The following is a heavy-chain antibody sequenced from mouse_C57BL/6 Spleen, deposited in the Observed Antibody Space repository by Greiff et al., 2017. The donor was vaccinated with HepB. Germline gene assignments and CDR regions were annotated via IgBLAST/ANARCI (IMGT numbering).Heavy chain of an antibody. CDR3: AANWYYAMDY. CDR2: IYPGDGDT. Sequence: QVQLKESGAELVKPGASVKISCKASGYAFSSYWMNWVKQRPGKGLEWIGQIYPGDGDTNYNGKFKGKATLTADKSSSTAYMQLSSLTSEDSAVYFCAANWYYAMDYWGQGTSVTVSS. CDR1: GYAFSSYW. V-gene: IGHV1-80*01. D-gene: IGHD4-1*01. J-gene: IGHJ4*01.